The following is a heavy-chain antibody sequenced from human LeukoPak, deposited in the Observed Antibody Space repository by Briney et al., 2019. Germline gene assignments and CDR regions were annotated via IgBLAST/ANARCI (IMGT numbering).Heavy chain of an antibody. D-gene: IGHD6-19*01. CDR1: GFTFSSYG. V-gene: IGHV3-33*01. CDR2: IWYDGSKK. Sequence: GGSLRLSCAASGFTFSSYGMHWVRQAPGKGLEWVALIWYDGSKKYYADSVKGRFTISRDKSKNTLYLEMNSLRAEDTAVYYCARDQGEVAGKYYYYYGMDVWGQGTTVTVSS. J-gene: IGHJ6*02. CDR3: ARDQGEVAGKYYYYYGMDV.